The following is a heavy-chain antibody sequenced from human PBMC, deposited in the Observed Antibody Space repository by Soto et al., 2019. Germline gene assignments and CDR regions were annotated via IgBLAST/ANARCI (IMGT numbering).Heavy chain of an antibody. CDR1: GDSVSRKAAA. J-gene: IGHJ4*02. Sequence: SQTLSLTCAISGDSVSRKAAAWNWIRQSPSRGLEWLGRTYYRSKWSTDYAVSVKGRITVKPDTSKNQFSLQLNSVTPEDTAVYYCARALAGSYDYWGQATLVTVSS. V-gene: IGHV6-1*01. CDR3: ARALAGSYDY. CDR2: TYYRSKWST. D-gene: IGHD1-26*01.